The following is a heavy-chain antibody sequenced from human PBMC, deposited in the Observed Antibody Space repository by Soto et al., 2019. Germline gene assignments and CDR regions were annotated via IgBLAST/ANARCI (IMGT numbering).Heavy chain of an antibody. D-gene: IGHD3-22*01. V-gene: IGHV1-69*06. J-gene: IGHJ4*02. Sequence: VSCKASGGTFSSYAISWVRQAPGQGLDWMGGIIPIFGTANYAQKFQGRVTITADKSTSTAYMELSSLRSEDTAVYYCARSSNYYDSSGSNDYWGQGTLVTVSS. CDR1: GGTFSSYA. CDR2: IIPIFGTA. CDR3: ARSSNYYDSSGSNDY.